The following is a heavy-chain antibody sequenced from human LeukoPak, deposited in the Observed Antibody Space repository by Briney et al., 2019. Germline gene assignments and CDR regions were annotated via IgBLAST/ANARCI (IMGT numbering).Heavy chain of an antibody. D-gene: IGHD3-22*01. V-gene: IGHV4-59*01. CDR1: GGSISSYY. J-gene: IGHJ4*02. CDR2: IYYSGST. CDR3: ARGGVDYDSSGLIDY. Sequence: KSSETLSLTCTVSGGSISSYYWSWIRQPPGKGLEWIGYIYYSGSTNYNPSLKGRVTISVDKSKNQFSLKLNSVTAADTAVYYCARGGVDYDSSGLIDYWGQGTLVTVSS.